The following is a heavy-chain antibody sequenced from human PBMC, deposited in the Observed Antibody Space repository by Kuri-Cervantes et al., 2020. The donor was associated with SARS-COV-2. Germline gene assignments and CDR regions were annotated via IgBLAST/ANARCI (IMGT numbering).Heavy chain of an antibody. CDR1: GDSVPSNSAA. CDR2: TFYRSKWYN. Sequence: LRLSCAISGDSVPSNSAAWNWIRQPPSRGLEWLGRTFYRSKWYNDYAVPVKSRITINPDTSKNQFSLQLNSVTPEDTAVYYCARDRDLAGGMDVWGQGTTVTVSS. D-gene: IGHD6-13*01. V-gene: IGHV6-1*01. J-gene: IGHJ6*02. CDR3: ARDRDLAGGMDV.